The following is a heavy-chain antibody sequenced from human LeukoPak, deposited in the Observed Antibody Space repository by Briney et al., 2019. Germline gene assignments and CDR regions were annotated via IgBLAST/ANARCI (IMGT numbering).Heavy chain of an antibody. D-gene: IGHD4-17*01. V-gene: IGHV3-30*02. CDR3: ARGSRYGDYPYYCDF. Sequence: GGSLRLSCTASGFIFSNYGMHWVRQAPGKGLDWVAFVRYDGNNPYYSASVKGRFTISRDNSKNTVLLQMNNLRLEDAAVYYCARGSRYGDYPYYCDFWGQGTLVTVSS. CDR2: VRYDGNNP. CDR1: GFIFSNYG. J-gene: IGHJ4*02.